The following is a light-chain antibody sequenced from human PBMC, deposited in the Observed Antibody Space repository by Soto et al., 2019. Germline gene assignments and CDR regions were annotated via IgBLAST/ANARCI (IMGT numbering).Light chain of an antibody. Sequence: ELVMAQSPATLSVSPGERATLSCRASQSVSSNLAWYQQKPGQAPRLLIYGASTRATGIPARFSGSGSGTEFTLTISSLQSEDFAVYYCQQYNNWPQPFPQGTKVDIK. J-gene: IGKJ1*01. CDR1: QSVSSN. CDR3: QQYNNWPQP. CDR2: GAS. V-gene: IGKV3-15*01.